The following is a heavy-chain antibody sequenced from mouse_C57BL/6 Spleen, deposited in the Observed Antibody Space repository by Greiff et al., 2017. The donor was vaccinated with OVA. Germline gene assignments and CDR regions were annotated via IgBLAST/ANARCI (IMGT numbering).Heavy chain of an antibody. J-gene: IGHJ3*01. CDR2: INPNNGGT. CDR1: GYTFTDYY. Sequence: VQLQQSGPELVKPGASVKISCKASGYTFTDYYMNWVKQSHGKSLEWIGDINPNNGGTSYNQKFKGKATLTVDKSSSTAYMELRSLTSEDSAVYYCARTLYSNWFAYWGQGTLVTVSA. D-gene: IGHD2-5*01. V-gene: IGHV1-26*01. CDR3: ARTLYSNWFAY.